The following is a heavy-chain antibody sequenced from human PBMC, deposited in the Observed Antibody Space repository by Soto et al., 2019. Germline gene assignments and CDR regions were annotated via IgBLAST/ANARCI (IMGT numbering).Heavy chain of an antibody. CDR3: VRTPYYYDSSGYYYGRS. V-gene: IGHV1-69*13. CDR2: IIPIFGRT. D-gene: IGHD3-22*01. J-gene: IGHJ5*02. Sequence: SVKVSCKASGGTFRSYVISWVRQAPGQGLEWMGGIIPIFGRTDYAQKFQDRVTIIADEITSTTYMELSSLRSEDTAVYYCVRTPYYYDSSGYYYGRSWGQGTLVTVSS. CDR1: GGTFRSYV.